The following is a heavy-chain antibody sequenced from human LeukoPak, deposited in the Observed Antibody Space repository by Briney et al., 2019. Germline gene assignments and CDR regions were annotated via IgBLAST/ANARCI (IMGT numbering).Heavy chain of an antibody. CDR3: ARAYYYDSSAAIDY. J-gene: IGHJ4*02. CDR1: GGSFSGYY. V-gene: IGHV4-34*01. Sequence: PSETLSLTCAVYGGSFSGYYWSWIRQPPGKGLEWIGEINHRGGTDYNPSLKSRVTMSVDTSKNVFSLKLTSVTAADTAVYYCARAYYYDSSAAIDYWGQGTLVTVSS. D-gene: IGHD3-22*01. CDR2: INHRGGT.